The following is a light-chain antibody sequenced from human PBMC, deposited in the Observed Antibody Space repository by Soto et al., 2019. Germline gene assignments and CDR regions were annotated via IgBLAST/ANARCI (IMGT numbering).Light chain of an antibody. V-gene: IGLV6-57*01. CDR1: SGSIASNY. Sequence: NFMLTQPHSVSESPGKTVTISCTRSSGSIASNYVQWYQQRPGSSPTTVISEDNQRPSGVPDRFSGSIDSSSNSASLTISGLKTEDEAAYYCQSYDSSNLWVFGGGTKLTVL. CDR2: EDN. J-gene: IGLJ3*02. CDR3: QSYDSSNLWV.